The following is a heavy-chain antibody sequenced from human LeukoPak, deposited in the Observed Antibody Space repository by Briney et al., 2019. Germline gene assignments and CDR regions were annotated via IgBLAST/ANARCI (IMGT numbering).Heavy chain of an antibody. J-gene: IGHJ6*03. CDR2: IYPGDSDT. V-gene: IGHV5-51*01. CDR1: GYSFTSYW. Sequence: GESLKISCKGSGYSFTSYWIGWVRQMPGKGLEWMGIIYPGDSDTRYSPSFQGQVTISADKSISTAYLQWSGLKASDTAMYYCARSKNYYYYYMDVWGKGATVTVSS. CDR3: ARSKNYYYYYMDV.